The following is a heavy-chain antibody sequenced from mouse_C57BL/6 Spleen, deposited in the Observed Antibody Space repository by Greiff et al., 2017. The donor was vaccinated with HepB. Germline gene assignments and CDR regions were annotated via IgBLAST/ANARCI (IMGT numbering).Heavy chain of an antibody. Sequence: VQLQQPGAELVRPGSSVKLSCKASGYTFTSYWMDWVKQRPGQGLEWIGNIYPSDSETHYNQKFKDKATLTVDKSSSTAYMQLSSLTSEDSAVYYCARREETPYYYAMDYWGQGTSVTVSS. CDR1: GYTFTSYW. CDR3: ARREETPYYYAMDY. V-gene: IGHV1-61*01. J-gene: IGHJ4*01. CDR2: IYPSDSET.